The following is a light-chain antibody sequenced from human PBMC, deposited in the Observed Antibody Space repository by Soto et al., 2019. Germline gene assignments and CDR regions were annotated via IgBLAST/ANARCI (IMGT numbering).Light chain of an antibody. Sequence: DIQITQSPSSLSASVGDRVTITCRASQFVSSYLNWYQQKPGKAPQLLIYAASSLQSGVPPRFSGGRSGTDFTLTISSLQPEDFATYYCQQSFTTPRTFGQGTKVDIK. CDR1: QFVSSY. V-gene: IGKV1-39*01. CDR3: QQSFTTPRT. J-gene: IGKJ1*01. CDR2: AAS.